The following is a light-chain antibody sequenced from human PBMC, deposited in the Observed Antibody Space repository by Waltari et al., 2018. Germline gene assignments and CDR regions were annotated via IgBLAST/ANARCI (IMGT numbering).Light chain of an antibody. J-gene: IGKJ3*01. CDR1: QNSGSS. V-gene: IGKV1-39*01. Sequence: DIQMTQSPSSLSAPVVDMVTITCRPSQNSGSSLNWYQHKPGKAPNLLIYAASSLQSGVPSRFSGSDSESGTEFTLTISSLHPEDFEIYYCHQSYSTPTFGPGTKVEIK. CDR2: AAS. CDR3: HQSYSTPT.